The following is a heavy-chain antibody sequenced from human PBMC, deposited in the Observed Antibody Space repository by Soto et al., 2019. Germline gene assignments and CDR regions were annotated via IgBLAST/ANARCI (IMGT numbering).Heavy chain of an antibody. V-gene: IGHV1-18*01. Sequence: ASVKVSCKASGYTFTSYAMLRVRQAPGQRLEWMGWISAYNGNTNYAQKLQGRVTMTTDTSTSTAYMELRSLRSDDTAVYYCASVIVLVPAAIHQTHDPSWGQGMLVTGSS. CDR2: ISAYNGNT. J-gene: IGHJ5*02. CDR3: ASVIVLVPAAIHQTHDPS. D-gene: IGHD2-2*01. CDR1: GYTFTSYA.